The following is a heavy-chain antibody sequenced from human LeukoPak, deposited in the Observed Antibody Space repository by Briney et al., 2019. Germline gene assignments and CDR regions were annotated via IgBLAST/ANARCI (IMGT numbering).Heavy chain of an antibody. CDR2: IKEEGSEK. Sequence: PGGSLRLSCAASGFIFSSYWMSWVRQAPGKGLEWVANIKEEGSEKDYVDSVKARFTISRDNAKNSLYLQTNSLRAEDTAVYYCARRALRYCSSTSCPAQYYGVDVWGKGTTVTVSS. CDR3: ARRALRYCSSTSCPAQYYGVDV. D-gene: IGHD2-2*01. CDR1: GFIFSSYW. J-gene: IGHJ6*04. V-gene: IGHV3-7*03.